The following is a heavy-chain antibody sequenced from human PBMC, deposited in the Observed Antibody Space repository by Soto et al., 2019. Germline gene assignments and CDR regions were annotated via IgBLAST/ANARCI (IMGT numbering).Heavy chain of an antibody. Sequence: EVQLVDSGGGLVQPGGSLRLSCAASGFTISTYSMNWVRQAPGKGLEWIAYISSGNPSVHYADSVRGRFTISRDTAKNSLHLQMNSRREDDTAVYFCARGGWEHDYWGQGTLVTVSS. CDR3: ARGGWEHDY. D-gene: IGHD1-26*01. CDR2: ISSGNPSV. CDR1: GFTISTYS. V-gene: IGHV3-48*02. J-gene: IGHJ4*02.